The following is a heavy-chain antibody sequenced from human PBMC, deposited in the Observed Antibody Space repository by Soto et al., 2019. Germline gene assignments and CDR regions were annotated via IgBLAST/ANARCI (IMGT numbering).Heavy chain of an antibody. V-gene: IGHV2-70*01. D-gene: IGHD3-9*01. J-gene: IGHJ4*02. CDR2: IDSDHDK. CDR3: ARRKGAASGDIDY. CDR1: GFSLSTSGMC. Sequence: SGPMQVNPAQTLTITCTFSGFSLSTSGMCVSWIRQPPGKALEWLALIDSDHDKNYSTSLKTRLTIHKDTSKDQVVPTMTNRDPVDTATYYCARRKGAASGDIDYWGQGTMVTVSS.